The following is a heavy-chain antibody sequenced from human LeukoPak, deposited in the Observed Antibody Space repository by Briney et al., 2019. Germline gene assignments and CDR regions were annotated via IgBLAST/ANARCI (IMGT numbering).Heavy chain of an antibody. D-gene: IGHD1-20*01. CDR3: AKVKWKLIGYFDY. J-gene: IGHJ4*02. Sequence: LPGGSLRLSCEGSAFIFSGHWMNWVRQTPGKGLEWVASIKEDGSERQYVDSVKGRFSISRDNTKGSLFLQLNSLRAEDTAVYFCAKVKWKLIGYFDYWGQGTLVTVSS. V-gene: IGHV3-7*03. CDR2: IKEDGSER. CDR1: AFIFSGHW.